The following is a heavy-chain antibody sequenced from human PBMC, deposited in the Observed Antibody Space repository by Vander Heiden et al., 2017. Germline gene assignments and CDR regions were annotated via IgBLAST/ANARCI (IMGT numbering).Heavy chain of an antibody. Sequence: EVQLLESGGGLVQPGGALRVSCAASGFTVSSYAMSWVRQAPGKGLEWVSAISGSGGSTYYADSVKGRFTISRDNSKNTLYLQMNSLRAEDTAVYYCAKVLWAYCGGDCYSLFDYWGQGTLVTVSS. CDR3: AKVLWAYCGGDCYSLFDY. CDR2: ISGSGGST. CDR1: GFTVSSYA. V-gene: IGHV3-23*01. D-gene: IGHD2-21*02. J-gene: IGHJ4*02.